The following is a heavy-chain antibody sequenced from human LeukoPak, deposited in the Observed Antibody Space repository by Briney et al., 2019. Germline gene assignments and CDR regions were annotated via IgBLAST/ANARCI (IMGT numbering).Heavy chain of an antibody. CDR1: GFTFSSYG. CDR2: IRYDGSNK. CDR3: AKGWIQLCLGCCLDY. Sequence: GGSLRLSCAASGFTFSSYGMHWVRQAPGKGLEWVAFIRYDGSNKYYADSVKGRFTISRDNSKNTLYLQMNSLRAEGTAVYYCAKGWIQLCLGCCLDYWGQGTLVTVSS. J-gene: IGHJ4*02. V-gene: IGHV3-30*02. D-gene: IGHD5-18*01.